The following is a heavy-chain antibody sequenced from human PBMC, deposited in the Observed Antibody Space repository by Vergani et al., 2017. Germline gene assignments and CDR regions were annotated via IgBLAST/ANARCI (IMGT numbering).Heavy chain of an antibody. CDR2: IVVVSGNT. CDR3: AGGRRIYSNYFYYYYMDV. J-gene: IGHJ6*03. V-gene: IGHV1-58*02. Sequence: QMQLVQSGPDVKKPGTSVKVSCKASGFTFTSSAMHWVRQARGQRLEWIGWIVVVSGNTNYAQKFQERVTITRDMSTSTAYMELSSLRSEDTAVYYCAGGRRIYSNYFYYYYMDVWGKGP. D-gene: IGHD4-11*01. CDR1: GFTFTSSA.